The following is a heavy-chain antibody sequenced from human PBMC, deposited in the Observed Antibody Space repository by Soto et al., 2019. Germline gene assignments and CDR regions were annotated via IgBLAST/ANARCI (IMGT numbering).Heavy chain of an antibody. V-gene: IGHV1-18*04. CDR1: GYTLTKFS. CDR3: AMVDVYVTPSPQDV. Sequence: ASVKVSCKVSGYTLTKFSMHWARQAPGQGLEWMGWINTYNGNTNYAQNLQGRVTLTTDTSTSTAYMELRSLRSNDTAIYYCAMVDVYVTPSPQDVWGQGTTVTVSS. D-gene: IGHD3-16*01. J-gene: IGHJ6*02. CDR2: INTYNGNT.